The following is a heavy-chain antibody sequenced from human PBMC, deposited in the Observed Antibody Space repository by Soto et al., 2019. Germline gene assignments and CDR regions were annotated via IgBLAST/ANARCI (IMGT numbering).Heavy chain of an antibody. CDR3: ARLGSSGWYVDGAANYYYYGMDV. CDR1: GYTFTSYG. Sequence: QVQLVQSGAEAKKPGASVKVSCKASGYTFTSYGISWVRQAPGQGLEWMGWISAYNGNTNYAQKLQGRVTMNTDTSTSTAYMELRSLRSDDTAVYYCARLGSSGWYVDGAANYYYYGMDVWGQGTTVTVSS. V-gene: IGHV1-18*01. D-gene: IGHD6-19*01. J-gene: IGHJ6*02. CDR2: ISAYNGNT.